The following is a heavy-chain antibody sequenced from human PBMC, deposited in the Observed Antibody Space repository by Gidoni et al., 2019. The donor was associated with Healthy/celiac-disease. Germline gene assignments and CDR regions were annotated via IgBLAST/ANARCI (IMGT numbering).Heavy chain of an antibody. CDR2: IYYSGST. D-gene: IGHD3-10*01. CDR1: GGSISSSSYY. CDR3: ATSSIVRVRGVIRPYYFDY. Sequence: TVSGGSISSSSYYWGWIRPPPGKGLEWIGSIYYSGSTYYNPSLKSRVTISVDTSKNQFSLKLSSVTAADTAVYYCATSSIVRVRGVIRPYYFDYWGQGTLVTVSS. V-gene: IGHV4-39*01. J-gene: IGHJ4*02.